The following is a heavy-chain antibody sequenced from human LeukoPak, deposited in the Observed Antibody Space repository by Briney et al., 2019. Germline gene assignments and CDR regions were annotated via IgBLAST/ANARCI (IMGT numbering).Heavy chain of an antibody. CDR2: INHSGST. D-gene: IGHD3-10*01. CDR3: ARAYGSRTGDY. Sequence: SETLSLTCAVYGGSFNGYYWSWIRQPPGKGLEWIGEINHSGSTYYNPSLKSRVTISVDTSKNQFSLKLSSVTAADTAVYYCARAYGSRTGDYWGQGTLVTVSS. CDR1: GGSFNGYY. J-gene: IGHJ4*02. V-gene: IGHV4-34*01.